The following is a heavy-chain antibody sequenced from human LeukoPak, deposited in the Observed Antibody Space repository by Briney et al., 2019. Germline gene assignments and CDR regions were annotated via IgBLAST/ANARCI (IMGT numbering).Heavy chain of an antibody. Sequence: GGSLRLSCAASGFTFSSYAMHWVRQAPGKGLEWVAVISYDGSNKYYADSVKGRFTISRDNSKNTLYLQMNSLRAEDTVVYYCARAQRSSSSNYYYGMDVWGQGTTVTVSS. V-gene: IGHV3-30-3*01. CDR3: ARAQRSSSSNYYYGMDV. D-gene: IGHD6-6*01. CDR2: ISYDGSNK. J-gene: IGHJ6*02. CDR1: GFTFSSYA.